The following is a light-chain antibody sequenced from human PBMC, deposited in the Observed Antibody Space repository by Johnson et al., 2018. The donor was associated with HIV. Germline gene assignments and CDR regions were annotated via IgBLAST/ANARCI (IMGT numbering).Light chain of an antibody. J-gene: IGLJ1*01. CDR2: DNN. CDR1: SSNIGNNY. CDR3: GTWDSSLSADV. Sequence: QSVLTQPPSVSAAPGQKVTISCSGSSSNIGNNYVSWYQQLPGTAPKLLIYDNNKRPSGIPDRFSGSKSGTSATLALTGLQTGDEADYYCGTWDSSLSADVFGTGTKVTVL. V-gene: IGLV1-51*01.